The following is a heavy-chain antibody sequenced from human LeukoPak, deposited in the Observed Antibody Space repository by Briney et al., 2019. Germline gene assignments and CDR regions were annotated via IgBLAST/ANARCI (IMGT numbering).Heavy chain of an antibody. D-gene: IGHD3-10*01. CDR1: YY. CDR3: ARGTSITMVRGVRFDY. Sequence: YYWSWIRQPPGKGLEWIGEINHSGSTNYNPSLKSRVTISVDTSKNQFSLKLSSVTAADTAVYYCARGTSITMVRGVRFDYWGQGTLVTVSS. CDR2: INHSGST. J-gene: IGHJ4*02. V-gene: IGHV4-34*01.